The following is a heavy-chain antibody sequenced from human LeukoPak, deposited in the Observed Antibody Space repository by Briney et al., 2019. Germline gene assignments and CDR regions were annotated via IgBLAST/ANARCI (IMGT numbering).Heavy chain of an antibody. Sequence: GGSLRLSCAGSGFPFSDYYMDWVRQAPGKGLEGVGRIRNKANSYTTEYAASVKGRFTISRDDSKDSLYLQMNSLKIEDTAVYHCARIGPGYYFDYRGQGTLVTVSS. CDR2: IRNKANSYTT. CDR1: GFPFSDYY. CDR3: ARIGPGYYFDY. V-gene: IGHV3-72*01. J-gene: IGHJ4*02.